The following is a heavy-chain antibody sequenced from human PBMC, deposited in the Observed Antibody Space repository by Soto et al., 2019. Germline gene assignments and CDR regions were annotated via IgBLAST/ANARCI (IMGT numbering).Heavy chain of an antibody. J-gene: IGHJ3*02. Sequence: QVQLVQSGPEVKKPGASVTLSCKASGYNFNNYGISWVRQAPGQGLEWMGWISGNNGNTQYGQKFQGRVSLTTDSSTSTAYMEMRSLRSDDTADYYCVRRVVTTLDDAFDILGPGTMFTVSS. D-gene: IGHD2-21*02. CDR2: ISGNNGNT. CDR3: VRRVVTTLDDAFDI. V-gene: IGHV1-18*01. CDR1: GYNFNNYG.